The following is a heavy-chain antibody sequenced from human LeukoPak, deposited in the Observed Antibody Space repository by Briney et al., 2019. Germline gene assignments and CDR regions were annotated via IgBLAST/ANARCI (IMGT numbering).Heavy chain of an antibody. J-gene: IGHJ4*02. CDR1: GYTFTGYY. V-gene: IGHV1-2*02. Sequence: ASVKVSCKASGYTFTGYYMHWVRHAPGQGLEWMGWINPNSGGTNYAQKFQGRVTMTRDTSISTAYMELSRLRSDATAVYYCAFTGYYYDSSGYGTPLDYGGRGTLVTVSS. CDR3: AFTGYYYDSSGYGTPLDY. CDR2: INPNSGGT. D-gene: IGHD3-22*01.